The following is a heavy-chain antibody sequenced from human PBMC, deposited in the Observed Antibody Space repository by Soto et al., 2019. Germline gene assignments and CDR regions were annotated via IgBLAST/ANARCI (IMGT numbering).Heavy chain of an antibody. V-gene: IGHV3-23*01. J-gene: IGHJ6*02. D-gene: IGHD3-3*01. Sequence: VGSLRLSCVASGFTFENYAMSWVRQAPGKGLEWVSAISGSGGTTYYSDPVKGRFTISRDNSKNTVYLQMNDLRVEDAAEYFCAKDSWAIFGVPAGEYYAMDVWGQGTTVTVSS. CDR2: ISGSGGTT. CDR3: AKDSWAIFGVPAGEYYAMDV. CDR1: GFTFENYA.